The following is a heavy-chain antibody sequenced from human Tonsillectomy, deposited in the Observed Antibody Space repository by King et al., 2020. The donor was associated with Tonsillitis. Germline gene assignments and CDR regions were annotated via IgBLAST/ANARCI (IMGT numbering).Heavy chain of an antibody. V-gene: IGHV3-21*01. CDR2: ISSSSNYI. D-gene: IGHD3-22*01. CDR1: GFTFSSYS. CDR3: ARLYYSDSSGYYYEYYYYYFMDV. J-gene: IGHJ6*03. Sequence: QLVQSGGGLVKPGGSLRLSCAVSGFTFSSYSMTWVRQAPGKGLEWVSSISSSSNYIYYADSVKGRFTISRDSAKNSLYLQMNSLRAEDTAVYYCARLYYSDSSGYYYEYYYYYFMDVWGKGTTVTVSS.